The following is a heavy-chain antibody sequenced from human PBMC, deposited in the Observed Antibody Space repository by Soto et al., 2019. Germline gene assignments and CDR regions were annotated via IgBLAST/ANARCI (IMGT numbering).Heavy chain of an antibody. V-gene: IGHV4-30-4*01. J-gene: IGHJ4*02. CDR3: ARDLRLELYFDY. D-gene: IGHD1-7*01. Sequence: SETLSLTCTVSGGSISSGDYYWSWIRQPPGKGLEWIGYIYYSGSTYYNPSLKSRVTISVDTSKNQFSLKLSSVTAADTAVYYCARDLRLELYFDYWGQGTLVTVSS. CDR1: GGSISSGDYY. CDR2: IYYSGST.